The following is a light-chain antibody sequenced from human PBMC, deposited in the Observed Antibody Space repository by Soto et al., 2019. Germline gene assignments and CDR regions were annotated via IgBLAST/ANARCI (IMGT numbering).Light chain of an antibody. CDR1: QSISSW. CDR2: DAS. J-gene: IGKJ1*01. CDR3: QQYNSYSWT. Sequence: DIQMTQSPSTLSASVGDRVNITCRASQSISSWLAWYQQKPVKAPKLLIYDASSLESGVPSRFSGSGSGTEFTLTISSLQPDDFATYYCQQYNSYSWTFGQGTKVDIK. V-gene: IGKV1-5*01.